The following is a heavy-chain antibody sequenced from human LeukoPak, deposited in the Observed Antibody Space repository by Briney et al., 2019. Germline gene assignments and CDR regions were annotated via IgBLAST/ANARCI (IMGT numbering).Heavy chain of an antibody. J-gene: IGHJ4*02. CDR1: GGAFSGYY. CDR3: ARGPPYYYDTSGYYYGF. Sequence: SETLSLTCVVYGGAFSGYYWSWIRQPPGKGLEWIGEINHSGSTNYNPSLKSRVTISVDTSKNQFSLKLSSVTAADTAVYYCARGPPYYYDTSGYYYGFWGQGTLVTVSS. D-gene: IGHD3-22*01. V-gene: IGHV4-34*01. CDR2: INHSGST.